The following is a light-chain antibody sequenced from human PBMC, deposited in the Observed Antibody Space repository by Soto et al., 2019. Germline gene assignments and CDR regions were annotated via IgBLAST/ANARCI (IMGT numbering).Light chain of an antibody. CDR3: QQHGSSPRIT. CDR1: QSVSSSY. CDR2: GAS. Sequence: EIVLAPSPGTLSLTPGERATLSCRASQSVSSSYLAWYQQKPGQAPRLLIYGASSRATGIPDRFSGSGSGTDFTLTISRLEPEDFAVYYCQQHGSSPRITCGQGTRREIK. V-gene: IGKV3-20*01. J-gene: IGKJ5*01.